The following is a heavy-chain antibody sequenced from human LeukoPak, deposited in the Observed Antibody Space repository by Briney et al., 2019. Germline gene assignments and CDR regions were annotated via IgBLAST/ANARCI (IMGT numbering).Heavy chain of an antibody. J-gene: IGHJ6*02. Sequence: GGSLRLSCAASGFTFSSYAMSWVRQAPGKGLEWVSAISGSGGSTYYADSAKGRFTISRDNSKNTLYLQMNSLRAEDTAVYYCAKDSLWFGDSYYGMDVWGQGTTVTVSS. CDR1: GFTFSSYA. CDR2: ISGSGGST. D-gene: IGHD3-10*01. V-gene: IGHV3-23*01. CDR3: AKDSLWFGDSYYGMDV.